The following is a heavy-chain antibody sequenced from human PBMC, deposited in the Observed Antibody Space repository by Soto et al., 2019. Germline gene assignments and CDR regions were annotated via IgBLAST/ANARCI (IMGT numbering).Heavy chain of an antibody. CDR2: IFWNDEK. CDR3: ARIRTGQWLGGFDY. V-gene: IGHV2-26*01. CDR1: GFSLSNARMG. Sequence: QVTLKESGPVLVKPTETLTLTCTVSGFSLSNARMGVSWIRQPPGKALEWLAHIFWNDEKAYSTSVKSRLTISKDTSKSQVVLTMTNMDPVDTATYYCARIRTGQWLGGFDYWGQGTLVTVSS. J-gene: IGHJ4*02. D-gene: IGHD6-19*01.